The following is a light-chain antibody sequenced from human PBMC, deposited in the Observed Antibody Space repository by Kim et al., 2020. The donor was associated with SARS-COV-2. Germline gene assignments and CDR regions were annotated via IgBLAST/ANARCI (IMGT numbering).Light chain of an antibody. CDR3: QQHNDWPRT. J-gene: IGKJ1*01. CDR2: SAS. V-gene: IGKV3-15*01. CDR1: QGVSNN. Sequence: LSPGDRATLSCRASQGVSNNLAWYQQRPGQVPRLLIYSASTRATGIPARFSGSGSGTEFTLTISSLQSEDFAFYYCQQHNDWPRTFGQGTKVDIK.